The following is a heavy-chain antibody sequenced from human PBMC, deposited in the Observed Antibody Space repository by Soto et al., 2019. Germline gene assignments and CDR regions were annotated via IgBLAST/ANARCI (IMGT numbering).Heavy chain of an antibody. Sequence: PWGSLRLSCAASGFTFSNYAIIFCRHSPFKGLEWVSIISDSGGRTNYADSVKGRFTISRDNSKNMLHLQVNSLRAEDTAEYYCAKVFCNSGSCLYVMDVWGQGTTVTVSS. CDR1: GFTFSNYA. V-gene: IGHV3-23*01. CDR2: ISDSGGRT. D-gene: IGHD2-15*01. J-gene: IGHJ6*02. CDR3: AKVFCNSGSCLYVMDV.